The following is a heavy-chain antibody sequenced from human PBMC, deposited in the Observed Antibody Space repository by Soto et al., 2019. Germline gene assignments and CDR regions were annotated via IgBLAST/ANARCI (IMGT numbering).Heavy chain of an antibody. Sequence: QGQLVQSGAEVKKPGASVKVSCRASGYTFSTYGVSWVRQAPGQGLEWMGWITVSNGNTNYVDNLQGRVTMTTDTSTSTAYMELWRLRYDDTAVYYCARSYSYGSYWYFDDWGQGTLVIVSS. CDR3: ARSYSYGSYWYFDD. V-gene: IGHV1-18*04. J-gene: IGHJ4*02. CDR2: ITVSNGNT. D-gene: IGHD5-18*01. CDR1: GYTFSTYG.